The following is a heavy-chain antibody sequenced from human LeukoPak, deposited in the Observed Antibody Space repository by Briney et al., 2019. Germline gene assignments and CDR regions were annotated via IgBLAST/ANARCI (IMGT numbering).Heavy chain of an antibody. J-gene: IGHJ5*02. CDR2: IFHTGST. V-gene: IGHV4-4*02. Sequence: SGTLSLTCTVSGDSISPSHWWSWVRQPPGKGLEWIGEIFHTGSTNYDPSLKSRITISVDKSKNQFSLKLNSVTAADTAVYYCARRNFWSGYYSEPWGQGTLVTVSS. D-gene: IGHD3-3*01. CDR1: GDSISPSHW. CDR3: ARRNFWSGYYSEP.